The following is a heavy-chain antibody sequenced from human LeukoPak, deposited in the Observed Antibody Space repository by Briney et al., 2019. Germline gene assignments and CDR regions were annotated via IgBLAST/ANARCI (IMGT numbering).Heavy chain of an antibody. CDR3: ARESGVVRGVRACFFDY. D-gene: IGHD3-10*01. V-gene: IGHV1-46*01. CDR2: INPSGGST. CDR1: GNTFTTYY. Sequence: ASVKVSCKAFGNTFTTYYMHWVRQAPGQGLEWMGIINPSGGSTTYAQRFLGRVTMTRDTSTRTFYMELSSLGSEDTAVYYCARESGVVRGVRACFFDYWGQGTLVTVSS. J-gene: IGHJ4*02.